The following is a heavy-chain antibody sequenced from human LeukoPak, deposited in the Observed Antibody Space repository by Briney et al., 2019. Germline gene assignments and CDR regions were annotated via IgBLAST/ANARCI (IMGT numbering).Heavy chain of an antibody. D-gene: IGHD6-19*01. V-gene: IGHV3-23*01. CDR3: AKDLVSGDWYWRGFDS. CDR2: IGGSGART. CDR1: GFTFNNYV. Sequence: GGSLRLSCAASGFTFNNYVMSWVRQAPGKGLEWVSTIGGSGARTYYADSVGGRFTISRDNSKNTVYLQLNSLRGEDTAVYYCAKDLVSGDWYWRGFDSWGQGTLVTVSS. J-gene: IGHJ4*02.